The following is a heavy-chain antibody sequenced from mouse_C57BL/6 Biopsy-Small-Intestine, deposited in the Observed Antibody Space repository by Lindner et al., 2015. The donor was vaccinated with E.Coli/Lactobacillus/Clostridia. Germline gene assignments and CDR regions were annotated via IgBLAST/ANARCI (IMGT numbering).Heavy chain of an antibody. CDR2: IYPRSGNT. D-gene: IGHD1-1*01. Sequence: VQLQESGPELVKPGASVKISCKASGYSFTSYYIHWVKQRPGQRLEWIGWIYPRSGNTNYNEKFKGKATLTADTSSSTAYMQLSSLTSEDSAVYYCAREDYGSSLWYFDVWGTGTTVTVSS. CDR1: GYSFTSYY. CDR3: AREDYGSSLWYFDV. V-gene: IGHV1-66*01. J-gene: IGHJ1*03.